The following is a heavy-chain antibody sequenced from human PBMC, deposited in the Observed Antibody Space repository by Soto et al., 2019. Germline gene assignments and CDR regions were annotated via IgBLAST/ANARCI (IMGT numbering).Heavy chain of an antibody. Sequence: QVQLVQSGAEVKKPGASVKVSCKASGYTFTSYGISWVRQAPGQGLEWMGWISAYNGNTNYAQKLQGRVTMTTDPTTSTAYMELRSLRSDDTAVYYCARDGKNDIVLTTLTRNWFDPWGQGTLGNVSS. CDR1: GYTFTSYG. CDR2: ISAYNGNT. J-gene: IGHJ5*02. D-gene: IGHD2-8*01. V-gene: IGHV1-18*01. CDR3: ARDGKNDIVLTTLTRNWFDP.